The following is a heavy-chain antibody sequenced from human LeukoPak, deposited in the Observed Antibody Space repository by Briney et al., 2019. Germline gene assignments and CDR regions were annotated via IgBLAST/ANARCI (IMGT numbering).Heavy chain of an antibody. Sequence: SETLSLTCTVSGGSISSYYWSWIRQPAGKGLEWIGRIYTSGSTNYNPSLKGRVTMSIDTSKNQFSLKLSSVSAEDTAVYYCARAGYYDSSGCSYGGQGTLVTVSS. J-gene: IGHJ4*02. V-gene: IGHV4-4*07. CDR2: IYTSGST. D-gene: IGHD3-22*01. CDR1: GGSISSYY. CDR3: ARAGYYDSSGCSY.